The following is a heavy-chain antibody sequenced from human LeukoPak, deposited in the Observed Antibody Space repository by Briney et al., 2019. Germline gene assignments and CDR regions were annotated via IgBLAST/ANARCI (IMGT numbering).Heavy chain of an antibody. V-gene: IGHV3-30*02. CDR2: IRYDGSNK. J-gene: IGHJ4*02. Sequence: GGALRLSCAASGFTFSSYGMHWVRQAPGKGLEWVAFIRYDGSNKYYADSVKGRFTISRDNSKNTLYPQMNSLRAEDTAVYYCAKDPQDYVWGSYRHYFDYWGQGPLVTVSS. D-gene: IGHD3-16*02. CDR1: GFTFSSYG. CDR3: AKDPQDYVWGSYRHYFDY.